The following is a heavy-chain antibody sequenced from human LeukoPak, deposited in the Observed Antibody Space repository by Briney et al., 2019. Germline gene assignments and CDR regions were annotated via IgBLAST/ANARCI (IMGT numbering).Heavy chain of an antibody. V-gene: IGHV3-23*01. Sequence: GGSLRLSCAASGFTFDDYGMSWVRQAPGKGLEWVSAISGSGGSTYYADSVKGRFTISRDNSKNTLYLQMNSLRAEDTAVYYCAKGKTMIVVVIRYFDYWGQGTLVTVSS. CDR1: GFTFDDYG. J-gene: IGHJ4*02. D-gene: IGHD3-22*01. CDR2: ISGSGGST. CDR3: AKGKTMIVVVIRYFDY.